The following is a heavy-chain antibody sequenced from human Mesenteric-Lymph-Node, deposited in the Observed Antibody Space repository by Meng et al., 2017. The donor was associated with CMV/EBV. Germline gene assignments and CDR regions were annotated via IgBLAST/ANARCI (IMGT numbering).Heavy chain of an antibody. CDR3: ARVLALGYCSSTSCHYYFDY. V-gene: IGHV3-74*01. Sequence: GEPLKISCAASGFTFSSYWMHWVRQAPGKGLVWVSRINSDGSSTSYADSVKGRFTISRDNAKNTLYLQMNSLRAEDTAVYYCARVLALGYCSSTSCHYYFDYWGQGTLVTVSS. J-gene: IGHJ4*02. CDR1: GFTFSSYW. CDR2: INSDGSST. D-gene: IGHD2-2*01.